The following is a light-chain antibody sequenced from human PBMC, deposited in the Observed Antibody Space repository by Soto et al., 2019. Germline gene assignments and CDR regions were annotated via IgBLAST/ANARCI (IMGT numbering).Light chain of an antibody. Sequence: DIQMTQSPSSLSASVGDRVTITCQASQDISDYLNCYHQKPGKAPKFLIYDASYLETGVPSRFSGSGSGTDFTFTISSLQPEDIGTYYCQQYQSLPFTFGPGTTVDIK. V-gene: IGKV1-33*01. CDR3: QQYQSLPFT. CDR1: QDISDY. CDR2: DAS. J-gene: IGKJ3*01.